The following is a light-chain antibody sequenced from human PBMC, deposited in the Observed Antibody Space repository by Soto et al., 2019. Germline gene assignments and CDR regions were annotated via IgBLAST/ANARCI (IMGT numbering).Light chain of an antibody. J-gene: IGKJ4*02. Sequence: EIVLTQSPGTLSLSPGERATLSCRASQSVSSSYLAWYQQKAGQAPRLLIYGASSRATGIPDRFSGSGSGTDFPLTISRLEPEDFAVYYCQQYSSSPLTFGGGTKVEIK. CDR2: GAS. CDR1: QSVSSSY. V-gene: IGKV3-20*01. CDR3: QQYSSSPLT.